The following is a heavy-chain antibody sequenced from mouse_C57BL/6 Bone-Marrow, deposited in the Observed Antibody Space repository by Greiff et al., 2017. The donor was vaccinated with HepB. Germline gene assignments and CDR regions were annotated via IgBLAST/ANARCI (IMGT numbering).Heavy chain of an antibody. V-gene: IGHV5-12*01. D-gene: IGHD2-4*01. J-gene: IGHJ3*01. Sequence: EVMLVESGGGLVQPGGSLKLSCAASGFTFSDYYMYWVRQTPEKRLEWVAYISNGGGSTYYPDTVKGRFTISRDNAKNTLYLQMSRLKSEDTAMYYCARSYYDYDRLFAYWGQGTLVTVSA. CDR1: GFTFSDYY. CDR2: ISNGGGST. CDR3: ARSYYDYDRLFAY.